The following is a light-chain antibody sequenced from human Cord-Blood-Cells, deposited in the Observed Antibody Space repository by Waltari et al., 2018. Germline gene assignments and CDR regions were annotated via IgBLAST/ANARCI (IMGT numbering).Light chain of an antibody. V-gene: IGKV3-11*01. CDR3: QQRSNWPLT. CDR1: QSASSY. Sequence: EXVXXQSPATXSLSPXXXAXXSCRASQSASSYLAWYQQKPGQAPRLLIYDASNRATGIPARFSGSGSGTDFTLTISSLEPEDFAVYYCQQRSNWPLTFGGGTKVEIK. CDR2: DAS. J-gene: IGKJ4*01.